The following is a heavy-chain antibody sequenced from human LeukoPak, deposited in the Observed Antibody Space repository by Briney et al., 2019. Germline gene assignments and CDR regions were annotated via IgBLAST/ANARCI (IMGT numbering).Heavy chain of an antibody. CDR3: ARDFISGYDWGNFDY. V-gene: IGHV4-34*01. CDR1: GGSFSGYY. Sequence: SETLSLTCAVYGGSFSGYYWSWIRQPPGKGLEWIGEINHSGSTNYNPSLKSRVTISVDTSKNQFSLKLSSVTAEDTAVYYCARDFISGYDWGNFDYWGQGTLVTVSS. D-gene: IGHD5-12*01. J-gene: IGHJ4*02. CDR2: INHSGST.